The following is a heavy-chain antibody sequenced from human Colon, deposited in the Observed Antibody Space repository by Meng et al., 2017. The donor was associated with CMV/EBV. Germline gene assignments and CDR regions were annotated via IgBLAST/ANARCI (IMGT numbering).Heavy chain of an antibody. CDR1: GDSISGADYY. Sequence: QGRIQDTGSVLWKPHQTLSLTSTVAGDSISGADYYLSWIRQPPGEGLEWIGYIYYSGNTYYNPSLESRVTISVDTSKNQFSLRLSSVTAADTAVYYCARWGRALDHLPYNGFDPWGQGTLVTVSS. CDR3: ARWGRALDHLPYNGFDP. J-gene: IGHJ5*02. D-gene: IGHD3/OR15-3a*01. V-gene: IGHV4-30-4*08. CDR2: IYYSGNT.